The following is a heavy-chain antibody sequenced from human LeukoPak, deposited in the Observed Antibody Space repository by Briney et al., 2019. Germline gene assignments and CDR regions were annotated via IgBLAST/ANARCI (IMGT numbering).Heavy chain of an antibody. CDR2: INHSGST. CDR1: GGSFSGYY. D-gene: IGHD3-3*01. Sequence: SETLSLTCAVYGGSFSGYYWSWIRQPPGKGLEWIGEINHSGSTNYNPSLKSRVTISVDTSKNQFSLKLSSVTAADAAVYYCARGGMTIFGVVIGRAFDYWGQGTLVTVSS. CDR3: ARGGMTIFGVVIGRAFDY. J-gene: IGHJ4*02. V-gene: IGHV4-34*01.